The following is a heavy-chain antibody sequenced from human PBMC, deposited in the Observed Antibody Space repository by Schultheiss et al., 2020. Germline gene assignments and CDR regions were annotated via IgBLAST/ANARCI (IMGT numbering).Heavy chain of an antibody. CDR2: ISGSGSST. Sequence: GGSLRLSCTASGFSFGDYAMSWFRQAPGKGLEWVSDISGSGSSTYYGDSVKGRFTISRDNSKNTLYLQMNSLRAEDTAVYYCAKALRASSYDYWGQGTLV. V-gene: IGHV3-23*01. CDR3: AKALRASSYDY. D-gene: IGHD2-2*01. CDR1: GFSFGDYA. J-gene: IGHJ4*02.